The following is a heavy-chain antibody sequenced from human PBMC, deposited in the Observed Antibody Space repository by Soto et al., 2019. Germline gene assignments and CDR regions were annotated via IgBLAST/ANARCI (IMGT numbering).Heavy chain of an antibody. D-gene: IGHD3-10*01. V-gene: IGHV3-11*01. CDR3: AKGGGRFYYKGLDV. CDR2: ISGTGDTK. Sequence: GGSLRLSCAASGLFFRDYYFSWIRQAPGKGLECVAYISGTGDTKYYADSVKGRFTISRDNTKNSLYLQVNSLRAEDAAGYYGAKGGGRFYYKGLDVWGQGTTVTVSS. J-gene: IGHJ6*02. CDR1: GLFFRDYY.